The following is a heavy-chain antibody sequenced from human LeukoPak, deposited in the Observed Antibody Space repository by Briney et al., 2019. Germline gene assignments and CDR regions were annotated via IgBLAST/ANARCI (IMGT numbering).Heavy chain of an antibody. V-gene: IGHV4-34*01. D-gene: IGHD2-21*02. Sequence: SETLSLTCAVYGGSFSGYYWSWIRQPPGKGLEWIGEINHSGSTNYNPSLKSRVTISVDTSKNQFSLKLSSVTAADTAVYYCARGSTYRGGDCYDAFDIWGQGTMVTVSS. J-gene: IGHJ3*02. CDR1: GGSFSGYY. CDR3: ARGSTYRGGDCYDAFDI. CDR2: INHSGST.